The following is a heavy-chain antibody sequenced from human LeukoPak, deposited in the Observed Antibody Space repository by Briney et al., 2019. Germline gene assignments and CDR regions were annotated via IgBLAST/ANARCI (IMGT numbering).Heavy chain of an antibody. J-gene: IGHJ6*02. CDR2: MNPNSGNT. CDR1: GYTFTSYD. V-gene: IGHV1-8*01. CDR3: ARVSNLDSYYYYYGMDV. Sequence: ASVKVSCKASGYTFTSYDINWVRKATGQGLEWMGWMNPNSGNTGYAQKFQGRVTMTRNTSISTAYMELSSLRSEDTAVYYCARVSNLDSYYYYYGMDVWGQGTTVTVSS. D-gene: IGHD1-14*01.